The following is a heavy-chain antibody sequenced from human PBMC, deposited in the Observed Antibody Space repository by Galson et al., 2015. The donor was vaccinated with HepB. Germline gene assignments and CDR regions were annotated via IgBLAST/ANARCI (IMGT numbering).Heavy chain of an antibody. CDR3: ARAPGLVVLVPERYFDY. J-gene: IGHJ4*02. V-gene: IGHV1-2*06. Sequence: SVKVSCKASGYTFTGYYIHWVRQAPGQGLEWMGRINPDSGGTNYAQKFQGRVTMTRDTSISTAYMELSRLRPDDTAVYYCARAPGLVVLVPERYFDYWGQGTLVTVSS. CDR2: INPDSGGT. CDR1: GYTFTGYY. D-gene: IGHD3-22*01.